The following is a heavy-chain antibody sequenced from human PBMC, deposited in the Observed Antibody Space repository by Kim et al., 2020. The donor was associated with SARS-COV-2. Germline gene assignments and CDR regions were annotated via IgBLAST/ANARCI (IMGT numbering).Heavy chain of an antibody. V-gene: IGHV3-7*01. D-gene: IGHD6-19*01. Sequence: YVDSVKGRFTISRDNAKNSLYLQMNSLRAEDTAVYYCARALSGWYQYFQHWGQGTLVTVSS. J-gene: IGHJ1*01. CDR3: ARALSGWYQYFQH.